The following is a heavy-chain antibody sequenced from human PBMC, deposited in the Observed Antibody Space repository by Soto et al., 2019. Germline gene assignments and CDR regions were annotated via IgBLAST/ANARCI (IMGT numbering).Heavy chain of an antibody. V-gene: IGHV4-61*01. CDR3: APFTYYDILTGYLSPYYYGMDV. J-gene: IGHJ6*02. D-gene: IGHD3-9*01. CDR1: GGSVSSGSYY. Sequence: SETLSLTCTVSGGSVSSGSYYWSWIRQPPGKGLEWIGYIYYSGSTNYNPSLKSRVTISVDTSKNQFSLKLSSVTAADTAVYYWAPFTYYDILTGYLSPYYYGMDVWGQGTTVTVSS. CDR2: IYYSGST.